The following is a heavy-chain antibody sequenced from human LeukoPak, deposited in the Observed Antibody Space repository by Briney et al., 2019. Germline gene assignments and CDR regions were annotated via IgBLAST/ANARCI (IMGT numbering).Heavy chain of an antibody. CDR1: GFTFSSYA. CDR2: ISGSDGST. Sequence: GGSLRLSCAASGFTFSSYAMSWVRQAPGKGLEWVSAISGSDGSTYYADSAKGRFTISRDNSKNTLYLQMNSLRAEDTAVYYCASSGGYSYVQSGTFDYWGQGTLVTVSS. J-gene: IGHJ4*02. D-gene: IGHD5-18*01. CDR3: ASSGGYSYVQSGTFDY. V-gene: IGHV3-23*01.